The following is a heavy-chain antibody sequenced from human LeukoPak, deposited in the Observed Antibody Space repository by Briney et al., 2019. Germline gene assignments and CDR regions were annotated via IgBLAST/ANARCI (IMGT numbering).Heavy chain of an antibody. J-gene: IGHJ4*02. CDR2: ISAYNGHT. Sequence: ASVKVSCKASGYTFTSCGITWVRQAPGQGLEWIGWISAYNGHTKFAQRLQGRVTMTTDTSTSTAYMELRSLRSDDTAVYYCARGFPPRRDYDRSGYYSYYFDYWGQGTLVTVSS. D-gene: IGHD3-22*01. V-gene: IGHV1-18*01. CDR3: ARGFPPRRDYDRSGYYSYYFDY. CDR1: GYTFTSCG.